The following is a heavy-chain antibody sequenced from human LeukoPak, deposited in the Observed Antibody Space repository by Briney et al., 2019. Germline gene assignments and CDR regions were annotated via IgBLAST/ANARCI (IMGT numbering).Heavy chain of an antibody. CDR2: IYDSGTT. CDR1: GGSISGSTYY. J-gene: IGHJ4*02. D-gene: IGHD6-13*01. V-gene: IGHV4-39*01. CDR3: ARQFPAGIATAGTGH. Sequence: SETLSLTCTVSGGSISGSTYYWAWIRQTPGKGLDWIGSIYDSGTTNYNPSLESRVSISVDTSKNQFSLKVTSVTAADTAVYYCARQFPAGIATAGTGHWGQGTLVTVSS.